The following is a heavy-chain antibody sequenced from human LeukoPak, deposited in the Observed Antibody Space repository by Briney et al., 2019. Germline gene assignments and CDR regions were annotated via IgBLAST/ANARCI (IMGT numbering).Heavy chain of an antibody. CDR2: IIPIFGTA. D-gene: IGHD2-2*01. Sequence: AAVTVSFTSSGGTFTIYAISWVRQAPGQGLEWMGGIIPIFGTANYAQKFQGRVTITADESTSTAYMELSSLRSEDTAVYYCARKYCSSTSCWGHYNWFDPWGQGTLVTVSS. J-gene: IGHJ5*02. CDR1: GGTFTIYA. CDR3: ARKYCSSTSCWGHYNWFDP. V-gene: IGHV1-69*13.